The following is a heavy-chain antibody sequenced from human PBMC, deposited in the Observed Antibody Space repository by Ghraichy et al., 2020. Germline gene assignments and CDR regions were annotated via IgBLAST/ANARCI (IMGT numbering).Heavy chain of an antibody. D-gene: IGHD4-17*01. CDR2: ISGSGGST. CDR3: ATYGDYFNYFDY. CDR1: GFTFSSYA. Sequence: GSLRLSCAASGFTFSSYAMSWVRQAPGKGLEWVSAISGSGGSTYYADSVKGRFTISRDNSKNTLYLQMNSLRAEDTAVYYCATYGDYFNYFDYWGQGTLVTVSS. J-gene: IGHJ4*02. V-gene: IGHV3-23*01.